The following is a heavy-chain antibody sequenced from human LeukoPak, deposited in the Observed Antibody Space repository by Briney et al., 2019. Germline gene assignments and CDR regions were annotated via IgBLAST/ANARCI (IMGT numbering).Heavy chain of an antibody. CDR1: GGSISSYY. J-gene: IGHJ3*02. CDR3: ARVGYSSSWYAAPGAFDI. CDR2: IYYSGST. Sequence: SETLSLTCTVSGGSISSYYWNWIRQPPGKGLEWIGYIYYSGSTNYNPSLKSRVTISVDTSKNQFSLKLSSVTAADTAVYYCARVGYSSSWYAAPGAFDIWGQGTMVTVSS. V-gene: IGHV4-59*01. D-gene: IGHD6-13*01.